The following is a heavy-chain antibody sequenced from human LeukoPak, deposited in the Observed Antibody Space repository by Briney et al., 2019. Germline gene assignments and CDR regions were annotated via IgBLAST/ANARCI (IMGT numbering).Heavy chain of an antibody. CDR3: AATGRQLSARYYYGMDV. Sequence: ASVTVSCTVSGYTLTELSMHWVRQAPGKGREWMGGFDPEDGETIYAQKFQGRVTMTEDTSTDTAYMELSRLRSEDTAVYYCAATGRQLSARYYYGMDVWGQGTTVTVSS. D-gene: IGHD2-2*01. V-gene: IGHV1-24*01. CDR1: GYTLTELS. CDR2: FDPEDGET. J-gene: IGHJ6*02.